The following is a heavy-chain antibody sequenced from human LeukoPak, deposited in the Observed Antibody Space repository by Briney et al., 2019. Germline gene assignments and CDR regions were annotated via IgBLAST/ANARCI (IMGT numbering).Heavy chain of an antibody. J-gene: IGHJ5*02. CDR1: GYTFTSYG. CDR3: ARDFFITMVRGVIHWFDP. Sequence: ASVKVSCKASGYTFTSYGISWVRQAPGQGLEWMGWISAYNGNTSYAQKLQGRVTMTTDTSMSTAYMELRSLRSDDTAVYYCARDFFITMVRGVIHWFDPWGQGTLVTVSS. D-gene: IGHD3-10*01. CDR2: ISAYNGNT. V-gene: IGHV1-18*01.